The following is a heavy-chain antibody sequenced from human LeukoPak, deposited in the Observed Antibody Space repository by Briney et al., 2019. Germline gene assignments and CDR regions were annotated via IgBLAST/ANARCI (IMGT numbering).Heavy chain of an antibody. CDR3: ASSIVVVPAATIDEI. V-gene: IGHV3-48*03. CDR1: GFTFSSYE. J-gene: IGHJ4*02. Sequence: GGSLRLSCAAYGFTFSSYEMNWVRQAPGKGLEWVSYISSSGSTIYYADSVKGRFTISIDNAKNSLYLQMNSLRAEDTAVYYCASSIVVVPAATIDEIWGQGTLVTVSS. D-gene: IGHD2-2*01. CDR2: ISSSGSTI.